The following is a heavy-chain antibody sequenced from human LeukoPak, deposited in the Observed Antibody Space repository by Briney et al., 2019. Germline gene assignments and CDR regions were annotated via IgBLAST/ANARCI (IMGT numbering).Heavy chain of an antibody. V-gene: IGHV4-4*01. CDR1: GGSISSSNW. CDR3: AREGLEWLSQYYYGMDV. J-gene: IGHJ6*02. CDR2: IYHSGST. Sequence: SGTLSLTCAVSGGSISSSNWWSWVRQPPGKGLEWIGEIYHSGSTNYNPSLKSRVTISVDKSKNQFSLKLSSVTAADTAVYCCAREGLEWLSQYYYGMDVWGQGTTVTVSS. D-gene: IGHD3-3*01.